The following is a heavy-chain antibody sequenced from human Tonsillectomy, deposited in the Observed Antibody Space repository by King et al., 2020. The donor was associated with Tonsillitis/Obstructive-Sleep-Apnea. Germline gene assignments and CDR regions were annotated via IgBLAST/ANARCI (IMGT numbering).Heavy chain of an antibody. V-gene: IGHV3-53*01. J-gene: IGHJ6*03. CDR3: SSGSYCSSTRCYFGFYYYYYLDV. Sequence: VQLVESGGGLIQPGGSLRLSCAASGFTVSSNYMSWVRQAPGKGLEWVSVIYSGGSTYYADSVKGRFTISRDNSKNTLYLQMNSLRAEDPAVYYCSSGSYCSSTRCYFGFYYYYYLDVWGKGTTVTVSS. CDR2: IYSGGST. D-gene: IGHD2-2*01. CDR1: GFTVSSNY.